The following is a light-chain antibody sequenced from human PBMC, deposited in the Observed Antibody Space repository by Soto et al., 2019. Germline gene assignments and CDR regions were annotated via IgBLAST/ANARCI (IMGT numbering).Light chain of an antibody. CDR1: SSDVGGYDY. Sequence: QSVLTQPPSASGSPGQSVTISCTGTSSDVGGYDYVSWYQQRPGKAPKLLIHEVTKRPSGVPDRFSGSKSGNTASLTVSGLQAEDEADYYCSSYEDRTLYVFGTGTKVTVL. CDR2: EVT. V-gene: IGLV2-8*01. CDR3: SSYEDRTLYV. J-gene: IGLJ1*01.